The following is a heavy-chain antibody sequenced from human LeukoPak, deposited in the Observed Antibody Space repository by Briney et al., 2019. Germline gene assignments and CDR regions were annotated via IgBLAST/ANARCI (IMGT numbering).Heavy chain of an antibody. D-gene: IGHD3-3*01. CDR2: ISAYNGNT. CDR3: ARGGSPNYDFWSGYNNWFDP. V-gene: IGHV1-18*01. CDR1: GYTFTSYG. Sequence: ASVKVSCKASGYTFTSYGISWVRQASGQGLEWMGWISAYNGNTNYAQKLQGRVTMTTDTSTSTAYMELRSLRSDDTAVYYCARGGSPNYDFWSGYNNWFDPWGQGTLVTVSS. J-gene: IGHJ5*02.